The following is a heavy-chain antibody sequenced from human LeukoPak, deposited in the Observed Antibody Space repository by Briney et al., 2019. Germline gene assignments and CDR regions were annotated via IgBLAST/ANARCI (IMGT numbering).Heavy chain of an antibody. CDR3: ASSITMVRGRRGPMDV. D-gene: IGHD3-10*01. V-gene: IGHV3-11*04. J-gene: IGHJ6*03. Sequence: GGSLRLSCAASGFTFSDYYMSWIRQAPGKGLEWVSYISSSGSTIYYADSVKGRFTISRDNAKNSLYLQMNSLRAEDTAVYYCASSITMVRGRRGPMDVWGKGTTVTVSS. CDR1: GFTFSDYY. CDR2: ISSSGSTI.